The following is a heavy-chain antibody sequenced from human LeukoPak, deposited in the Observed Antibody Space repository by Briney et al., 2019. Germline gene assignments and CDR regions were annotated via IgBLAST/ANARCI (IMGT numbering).Heavy chain of an antibody. CDR3: ARDYSSGSGFDY. D-gene: IGHD6-19*01. CDR1: GFSFSTYW. V-gene: IGHV3-74*01. CDR2: ISSDGTKT. Sequence: GGSLRLSCAASGFSFSTYWMHWVRQAPGKGLVWVSYISSDGTKTAYADSVKGRFTISRDNANNTLYLQMNSLRAEDTAVYYCARDYSSGSGFDYWGQGTLVTVSS. J-gene: IGHJ4*02.